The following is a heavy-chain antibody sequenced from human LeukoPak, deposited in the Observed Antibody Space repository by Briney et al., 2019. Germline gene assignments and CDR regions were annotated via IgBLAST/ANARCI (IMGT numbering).Heavy chain of an antibody. V-gene: IGHV4-39*01. CDR2: IYYSGST. D-gene: IGHD6-13*01. CDR3: ARRVIAAAGTSDYYYGMDV. Sequence: PSETLSLTCTASGGSISSSSYYWGWIRQPPGKGLEWIGSIYYSGSTYYNPSLKSRVTISVDTSKNQFSLKLSSVTAADTAVYYCARRVIAAAGTSDYYYGMDVWGQGTTVTVSS. CDR1: GGSISSSSYY. J-gene: IGHJ6*02.